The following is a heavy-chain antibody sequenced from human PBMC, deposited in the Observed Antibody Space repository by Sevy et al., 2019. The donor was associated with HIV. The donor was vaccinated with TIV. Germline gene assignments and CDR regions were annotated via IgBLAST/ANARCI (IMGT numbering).Heavy chain of an antibody. J-gene: IGHJ6*02. CDR2: INPKSGAT. CDR3: ARESYDFWTGPVDYDYGMDV. Sequence: APVKVSCKASGYSFSDSGYYVHWVRQAPGQGLEWMGWINPKSGATKYAQKFQGRVTMTRDTSVSSANMELTRLTSDDTAVYYCARESYDFWTGPVDYDYGMDVWGQGTTVTVSS. CDR1: GYSFSDSGYY. V-gene: IGHV1-2*02. D-gene: IGHD3-3*01.